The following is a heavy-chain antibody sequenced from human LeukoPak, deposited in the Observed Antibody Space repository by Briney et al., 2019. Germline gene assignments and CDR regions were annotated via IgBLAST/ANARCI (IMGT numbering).Heavy chain of an antibody. J-gene: IGHJ4*02. D-gene: IGHD2-15*01. V-gene: IGHV1-8*02. CDR1: GYTFTGYY. CDR3: ARGGVADDY. Sequence: GASVKVSCKASGYTFTGYYMHWVRQAPGQGLEWMGWMNPNSGNTGYAQKFQGRVTMTRNTSISTAYMELSSLRSEDTAVYYCARGGVADDYWGQGTLVTVSS. CDR2: MNPNSGNT.